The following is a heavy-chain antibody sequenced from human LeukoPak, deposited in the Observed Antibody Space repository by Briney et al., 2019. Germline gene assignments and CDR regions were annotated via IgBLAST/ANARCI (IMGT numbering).Heavy chain of an antibody. Sequence: ASVKVSCKASGYTFTGYYMHWVRQAPGQGLEWMGWINPNSGGTNYAQKFQGRVTMTRDTSISTAYMELSRLRSDNTAVYYCATPERGYSGYDFGSWGQGTLVTVSS. D-gene: IGHD5-12*01. CDR1: GYTFTGYY. J-gene: IGHJ4*02. CDR2: INPNSGGT. V-gene: IGHV1-2*02. CDR3: ATPERGYSGYDFGS.